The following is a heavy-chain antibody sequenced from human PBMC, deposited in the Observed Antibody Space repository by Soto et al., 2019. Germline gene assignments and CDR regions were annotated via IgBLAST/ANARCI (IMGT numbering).Heavy chain of an antibody. D-gene: IGHD6-6*01. CDR2: ISGSSRYT. CDR1: GFNFSDHY. Sequence: GGSLRLSCAASGFNFSDHYMNWIRQAPGKGLEWVSYISGSSRYTNFADSVKGRFTISRDNAKNSLYLQMNSLRVEDTAVYYCAKVGSWSIAARMFDYWGQGTLVTVSS. V-gene: IGHV3-11*05. CDR3: AKVGSWSIAARMFDY. J-gene: IGHJ4*02.